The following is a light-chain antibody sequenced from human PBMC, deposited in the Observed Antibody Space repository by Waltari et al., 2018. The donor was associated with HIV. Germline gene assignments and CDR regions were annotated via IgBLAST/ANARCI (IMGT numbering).Light chain of an antibody. V-gene: IGLV1-40*01. CDR2: GNL. J-gene: IGLJ2*01. CDR3: QSYDSSLSGVV. Sequence: QSILTQPPSVSGAPGQRVTISCTGSNSNIGAGYDVHWYQQLPGTAPKLLIYGNLNRPSGVPDRFSGSKSGTSASLAITGLQAEDEADYYCQSYDSSLSGVVFGGGTKLTVL. CDR1: NSNIGAGYD.